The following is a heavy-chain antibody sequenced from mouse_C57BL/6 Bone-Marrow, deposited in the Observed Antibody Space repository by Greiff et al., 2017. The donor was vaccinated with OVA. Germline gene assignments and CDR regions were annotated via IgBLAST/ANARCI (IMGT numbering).Heavy chain of an antibody. CDR2: IYPGNSDT. V-gene: IGHV1-5*01. Sequence: VHVKQSGTVLARPGASVKMSCKTSGYTFTSYWMHWVKQRPGQGLEWIGAIYPGNSDTSYNQKFKGKAKLTAVTSASTAYMELSSLTNEDSAVYYCTRAYSYAMDYWGQGTSVTVSS. J-gene: IGHJ4*01. D-gene: IGHD2-10*01. CDR3: TRAYSYAMDY. CDR1: GYTFTSYW.